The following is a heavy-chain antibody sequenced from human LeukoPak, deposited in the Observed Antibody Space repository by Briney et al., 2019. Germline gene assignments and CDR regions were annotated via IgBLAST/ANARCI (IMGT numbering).Heavy chain of an antibody. D-gene: IGHD3-16*01. CDR3: ARHLSGGVTGTFDF. Sequence: GASVKVSCKASGGTFSSYAISWVRQAPGQGLEWMGRINPFSGGTDYVQKFQGRDTMTRDTSISTAYMELSSLRSDDTAVYFCARHLSGGVTGTFDFWGQGTLVTVSS. CDR1: GGTFSSYA. J-gene: IGHJ4*02. CDR2: INPFSGGT. V-gene: IGHV1-2*06.